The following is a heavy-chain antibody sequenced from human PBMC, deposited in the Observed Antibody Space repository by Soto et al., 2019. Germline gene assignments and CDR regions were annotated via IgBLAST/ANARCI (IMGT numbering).Heavy chain of an antibody. CDR2: IYPGDSDT. D-gene: IGHD3-22*01. V-gene: IGHV5-51*01. J-gene: IGHJ3*02. Sequence: GESLKISCKGSGYSFTSYWIGWVRQMPGKGLEWMGIIYPGDSDTRYSPSFQGQVTISADKSISTAYLQWSSLKASDTAMYYCAARYYYDSSGYLNNDAFDTWGQGTMVTVSS. CDR3: AARYYYDSSGYLNNDAFDT. CDR1: GYSFTSYW.